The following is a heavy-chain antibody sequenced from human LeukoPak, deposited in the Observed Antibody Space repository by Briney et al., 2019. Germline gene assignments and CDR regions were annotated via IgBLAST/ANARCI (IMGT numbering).Heavy chain of an antibody. Sequence: GGSLRLSCAASGFTVSSNYMSWVRQAPGKGLEWVSTISGSGGSTYYADSVKGRFTISRDNSKNTLYLQMNSLRAEDTAVYYCAKEDPVRYYYDSSGSNYFDYWGQGTLVTVSS. CDR2: ISGSGGST. CDR1: GFTVSSNY. J-gene: IGHJ4*02. CDR3: AKEDPVRYYYDSSGSNYFDY. D-gene: IGHD3-22*01. V-gene: IGHV3-23*01.